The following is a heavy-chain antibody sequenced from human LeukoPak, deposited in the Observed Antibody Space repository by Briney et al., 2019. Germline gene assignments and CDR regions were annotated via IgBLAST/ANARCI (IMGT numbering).Heavy chain of an antibody. Sequence: GGSLRLSCAASGFTFSSYWMHWVRQAPGKGLVWVSRINTDGSSTSYADSVKGRFTISRDNAKNTLYLQMNGLRAEDTAVYYCARTVPGYFFDYWGQGTLVTVSS. D-gene: IGHD3-10*01. CDR3: ARTVPGYFFDY. J-gene: IGHJ4*02. CDR2: INTDGSST. CDR1: GFTFSSYW. V-gene: IGHV3-74*01.